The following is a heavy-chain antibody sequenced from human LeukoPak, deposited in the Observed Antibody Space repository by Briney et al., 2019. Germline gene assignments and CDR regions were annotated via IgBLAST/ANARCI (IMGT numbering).Heavy chain of an antibody. J-gene: IGHJ3*02. CDR1: GYTFIGYY. Sequence: GASVKVSCKASGYTFIGYYMHWVRQAPGQGLEWMGWIDPYSGGTHFAQRFQGRVSMTLDTSISTAYMELTRLTSDDTAVYYCARDGVAGSSDASDIWGQGTMVTVSA. D-gene: IGHD6-19*01. V-gene: IGHV1-2*02. CDR2: IDPYSGGT. CDR3: ARDGVAGSSDASDI.